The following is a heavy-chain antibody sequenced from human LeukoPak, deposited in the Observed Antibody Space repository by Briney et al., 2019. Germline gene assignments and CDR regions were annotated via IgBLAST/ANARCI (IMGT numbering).Heavy chain of an antibody. CDR1: GFTVSSYG. J-gene: IGHJ4*02. CDR3: GKTQRIYDSSGYHDY. D-gene: IGHD3-22*01. V-gene: IGHV3-30*18. Sequence: GGSLRLSCAASGFTVSSYGMHWVRQAPGKGLEWVAVISYDGSNKYYADSVKGRFTISRDNSKNTLYLQMNSLRAEDTAVYYCGKTQRIYDSSGYHDYWGQGTLVTVSS. CDR2: ISYDGSNK.